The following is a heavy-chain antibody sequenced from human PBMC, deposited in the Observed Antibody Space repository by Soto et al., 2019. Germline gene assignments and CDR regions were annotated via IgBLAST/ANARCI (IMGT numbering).Heavy chain of an antibody. CDR3: ARDFYGGYTYGPGDY. CDR1: GFSVSSNY. Sequence: GGSLRLSCAISGFSVSSNYLSWVRQAPGKGLEWVSVHYSGGSTYYADSVQGRFTISRDKSKRSLYLQMKSLRAEDTAVYYCARDFYGGYTYGPGDYWGQGALVTV. J-gene: IGHJ4*02. CDR2: HYSGGST. V-gene: IGHV3-53*01. D-gene: IGHD5-18*01.